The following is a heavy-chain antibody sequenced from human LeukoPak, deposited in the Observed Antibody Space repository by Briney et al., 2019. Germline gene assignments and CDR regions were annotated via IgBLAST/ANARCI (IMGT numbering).Heavy chain of an antibody. J-gene: IGHJ4*02. CDR3: ARDRLGGSGSYYDY. D-gene: IGHD3-10*01. V-gene: IGHV4-39*07. CDR1: GGSISSSSYY. CDR2: IYYSGST. Sequence: PSETVSLTCTVSGGSISSSSYYWGWIRQPPGKGLEWIGSIYYSGSTYYNPSLKSRVTISVDTSKNQFSLKLSSVTAADTAVYYCARDRLGGSGSYYDYWGQGTLVTVSS.